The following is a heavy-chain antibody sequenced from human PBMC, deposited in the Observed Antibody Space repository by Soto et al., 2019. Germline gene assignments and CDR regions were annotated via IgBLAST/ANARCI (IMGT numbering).Heavy chain of an antibody. D-gene: IGHD3-9*01. CDR1: GGSFSGYY. CDR2: INDRGSI. CDR3: GRDSNDIFPVHRWVCDIEL. V-gene: IGHV4-34*01. J-gene: IGHJ2*01. Sequence: QVQLQQWGAGPLRPLETLSLTCGVSGGSFSGYYWAWIRQSPGKGLEWIGEINDRGSINYNPSLKSSISISVDTAKKHYSLTLRSVTAADSAVYYCGRDSNDIFPVHRWVCDIELWGRG.